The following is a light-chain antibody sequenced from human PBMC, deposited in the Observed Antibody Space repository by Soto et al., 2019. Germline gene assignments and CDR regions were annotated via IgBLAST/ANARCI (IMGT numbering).Light chain of an antibody. J-gene: IGKJ1*01. CDR3: LQYSSHSWT. CDR1: RSISDW. CDR2: DAS. V-gene: IGKV1-5*01. Sequence: DIQMTQFPSTLTPSVGDRVTITCRASRSISDWLAWYQQKPGKAPKLLIFDASTLKSGVSSRFSGSGSGTEFTLTITGLQPEDVATYYCLQYSSHSWTFGKGTKVDI.